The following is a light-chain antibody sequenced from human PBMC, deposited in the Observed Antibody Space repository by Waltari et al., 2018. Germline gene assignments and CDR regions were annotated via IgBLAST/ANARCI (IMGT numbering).Light chain of an antibody. CDR2: HAS. CDR3: QQYNVWPPLT. CDR1: QSISFN. V-gene: IGKV3-15*01. Sequence: EILMTPSPATLSLSPGERATRTCRASQSISFNLAWYQQRPGQPPRLLIFHASTRATGIPARYSGSGSGTEFTLTIRTLQAADSGVYYCQQYNVWPPLTFGQGTRLEIK. J-gene: IGKJ5*01.